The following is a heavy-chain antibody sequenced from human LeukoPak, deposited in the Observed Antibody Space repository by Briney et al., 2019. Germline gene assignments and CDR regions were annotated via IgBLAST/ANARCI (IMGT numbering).Heavy chain of an antibody. J-gene: IGHJ3*02. CDR2: MRRGSDYK. CDR3: ARELGVSRAFDI. Sequence: GGSLRLSCAASGFTFSGSAMSWVRQAPGKGLQRVSYMRRGSDYKAYEDSVKGRFTISRDNGKNSLYLQMNSLTAEDTAVYYCARELGVSRAFDIWGQGTMVTVSS. CDR1: GFTFSGSA. V-gene: IGHV3-11*05. D-gene: IGHD6-6*01.